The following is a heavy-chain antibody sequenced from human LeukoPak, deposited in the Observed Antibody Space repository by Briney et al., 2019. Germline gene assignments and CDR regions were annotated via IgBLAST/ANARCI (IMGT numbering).Heavy chain of an antibody. CDR2: IYYSGST. Sequence: SETLSLTCTVSGGSISGSSYYWGWIRQPPGKGLEWIGSIYYSGSTYYNPSLKSRVTISVDTSKNQFSLKLSSVTAADTAVYYCARQKDIVVVVAATIFDYWGQGTLVTVSS. D-gene: IGHD2-15*01. J-gene: IGHJ4*02. CDR1: GGSISGSSYY. CDR3: ARQKDIVVVVAATIFDY. V-gene: IGHV4-39*01.